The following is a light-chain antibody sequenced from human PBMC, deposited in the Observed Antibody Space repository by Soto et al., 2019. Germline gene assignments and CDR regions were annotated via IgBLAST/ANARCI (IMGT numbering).Light chain of an antibody. CDR2: EDN. CDR1: SSDVGGYNY. J-gene: IGLJ1*01. CDR3: SSFTSSTTLYV. Sequence: QSVLTQPASVSGSPGQSITISCTGISSDVGGYNYVSWYQQHPGKAPKLMIYEDNKRPSGVSNRFSGSKFGSTASLTISGLLAEDEADYYCSSFTSSTTLYVFGTGTKVTVL. V-gene: IGLV2-14*01.